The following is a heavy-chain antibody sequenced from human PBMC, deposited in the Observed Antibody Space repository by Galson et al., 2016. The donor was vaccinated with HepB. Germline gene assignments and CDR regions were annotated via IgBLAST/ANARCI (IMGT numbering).Heavy chain of an antibody. D-gene: IGHD3-10*01. V-gene: IGHV4-59*01. CDR1: GGSLSSYY. Sequence: TLSLTCTVTGGSLSSYYWIWLRQPPGKGLEWIGYIHYSGSTKYNPSLKSRVTISVDMSRNPFSLKLSSVSAADTAVYYCARFDFRGIYYYGMDVWGQGTTVTVSS. J-gene: IGHJ6*02. CDR3: ARFDFRGIYYYGMDV. CDR2: IHYSGST.